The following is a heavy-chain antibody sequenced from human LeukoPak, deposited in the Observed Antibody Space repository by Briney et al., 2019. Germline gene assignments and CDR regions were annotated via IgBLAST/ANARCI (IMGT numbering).Heavy chain of an antibody. D-gene: IGHD2-8*01. CDR3: AREMVEVKGWFDP. CDR1: GGSISSYY. J-gene: IGHJ5*02. V-gene: IGHV4-59*12. CDR2: IYYSGST. Sequence: SETLSLTCTVSGGSISSYYWSWIRQPPGKGLEWIGYIYYSGSTNYNPSLKSRVTISVDTSKNQFSLKLSSVTAADTAVYYCAREMVEVKGWFDPWGQGTLVTVSS.